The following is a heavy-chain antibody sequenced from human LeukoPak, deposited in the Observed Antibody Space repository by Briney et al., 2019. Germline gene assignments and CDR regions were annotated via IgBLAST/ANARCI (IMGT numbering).Heavy chain of an antibody. CDR2: TNSGGTST. CDR3: AKQSYARSLGE. J-gene: IGHJ4*02. D-gene: IGHD2-8*01. CDR1: GFPFSDFS. V-gene: IGHV3-23*01. Sequence: GGSLRLSCATSGFPFSDFSMSWVRQAPGKGLEWISTTNSGGTSTYYAESVKGRFTISRDNSKNTLYLQMSSLRVEDTAVCYCAKQSYARSLGEGGPGTLVSVSS.